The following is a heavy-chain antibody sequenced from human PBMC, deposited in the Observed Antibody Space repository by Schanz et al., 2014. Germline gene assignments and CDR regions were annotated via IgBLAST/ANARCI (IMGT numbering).Heavy chain of an antibody. CDR3: TRGRTFDY. V-gene: IGHV1-69*02. CDR2: VIPILGVT. Sequence: QLQLVQSGAEVKKPGSSVRVSCKASGGTFSRLTFSWVRQAPGQGLEWMGRVIPILGVTHYAQKFRGRVTMTRNTSMSTAYIELHILTSEDTAVYYCTRGRTFDYWGQGTLVTVSS. CDR1: GGTFSRLT. J-gene: IGHJ4*02.